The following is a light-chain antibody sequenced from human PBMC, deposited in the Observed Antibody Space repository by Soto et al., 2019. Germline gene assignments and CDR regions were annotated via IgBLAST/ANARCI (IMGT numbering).Light chain of an antibody. Sequence: EIVLTQSPATLSLSPGERATLSCRASQSVSSYLAWYQQKPGQAPRLLIYDASNRATGIPARFSGSGSGTDFTLTISSLQSEDFGIYYCQKYNQWPWTFGPGTNVEI. CDR2: DAS. CDR3: QKYNQWPWT. V-gene: IGKV3-11*01. J-gene: IGKJ1*01. CDR1: QSVSSY.